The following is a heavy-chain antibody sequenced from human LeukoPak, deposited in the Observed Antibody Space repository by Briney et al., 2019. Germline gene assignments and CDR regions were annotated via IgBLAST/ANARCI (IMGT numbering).Heavy chain of an antibody. J-gene: IGHJ4*02. V-gene: IGHV4-59*01. Sequence: SETLSLTCTVSGGSISSYYWSWIRQPPGKGLEWIGYIYYSGSTNYNPSLKSRVTISVDTSKNQFSLKLSSVTAADTAVYYCARSSRVGATRLFVYWGQGTLVTVSS. CDR3: ARSSRVGATRLFVY. CDR1: GGSISSYY. CDR2: IYYSGST. D-gene: IGHD1-26*01.